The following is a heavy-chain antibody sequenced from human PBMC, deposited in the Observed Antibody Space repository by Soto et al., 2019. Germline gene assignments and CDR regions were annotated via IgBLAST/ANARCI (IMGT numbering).Heavy chain of an antibody. CDR3: AKNIVVVTATPYYYYGMDV. CDR2: IIPILGIA. V-gene: IGHV1-69*02. J-gene: IGHJ6*02. Sequence: QVQLVQSGAEVKKPGSSVKVSCKASGGTFSSYTISWVRQAPGQGLEWMGRIIPILGIANYAQKFQGRVTITADKSTSTAYMELSSLRSEDTAVYYCAKNIVVVTATPYYYYGMDVWGQGTTVTVSS. CDR1: GGTFSSYT. D-gene: IGHD2-21*02.